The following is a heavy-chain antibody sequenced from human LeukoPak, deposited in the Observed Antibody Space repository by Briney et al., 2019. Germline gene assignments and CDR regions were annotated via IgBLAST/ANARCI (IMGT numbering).Heavy chain of an antibody. V-gene: IGHV1-2*06. CDR2: INPNNGGT. D-gene: IGHD1-26*01. Sequence: ASVKVSCKASGYTFTGYYMHWVRQAPGQGLGWMGRINPNNGGTNYAQKFQGRVTMTGDTSISTAYMELSSLRSDDTAVYYCTRESGSYHGDDYWGQGTLVTVSS. CDR3: TRESGSYHGDDY. J-gene: IGHJ4*02. CDR1: GYTFTGYY.